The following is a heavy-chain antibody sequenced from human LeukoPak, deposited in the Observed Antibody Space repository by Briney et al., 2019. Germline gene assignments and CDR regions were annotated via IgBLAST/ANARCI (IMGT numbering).Heavy chain of an antibody. J-gene: IGHJ5*02. V-gene: IGHV4-59*01. D-gene: IGHD6-19*01. Sequence: SETLSLTCTVSGGSISSYYWSWIRQSPGKGLEWIGYIYYSGSTNFNPSLKSRVTISVDTSKNQFSLKLSSVTAADTAVYYCARASSGWYNWFDPWGQGALVTVSS. CDR1: GGSISSYY. CDR2: IYYSGST. CDR3: ARASSGWYNWFDP.